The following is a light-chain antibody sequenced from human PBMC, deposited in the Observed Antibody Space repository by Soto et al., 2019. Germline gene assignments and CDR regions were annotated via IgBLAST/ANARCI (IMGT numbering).Light chain of an antibody. CDR2: EGT. V-gene: IGLV2-23*03. CDR1: SSGVENYKP. J-gene: IGLJ2*01. CDR3: WSYAGNTIFV. Sequence: QSVLTQPASVSGSPGQSITISCTGTSSGVENYKPVSWHQQYPGKAPILIIYEGTKRPSGVSNRFSGSKSGNTASLTISGLQAEDEAYYYCWSYAGNTIFVFGGGTKLTVL.